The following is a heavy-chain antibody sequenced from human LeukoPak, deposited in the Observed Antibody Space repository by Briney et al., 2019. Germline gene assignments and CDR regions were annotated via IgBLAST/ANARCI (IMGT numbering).Heavy chain of an antibody. CDR2: ISGSGGST. Sequence: GGSLRLSCAASGFTFSSYAMSWVRQAPGKGLEWVSAISGSGGSTYYADSVKGRSTISRDNSKNTLYLQMNSLRAEDTAVYYCAKLKGIVAAPLSDYWGQGTLVTVSS. D-gene: IGHD6-13*01. V-gene: IGHV3-23*01. CDR3: AKLKGIVAAPLSDY. CDR1: GFTFSSYA. J-gene: IGHJ4*02.